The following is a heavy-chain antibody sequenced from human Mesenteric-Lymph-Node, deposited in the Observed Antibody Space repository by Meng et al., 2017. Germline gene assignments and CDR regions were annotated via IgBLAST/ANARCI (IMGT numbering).Heavy chain of an antibody. D-gene: IGHD5-18*01. CDR1: GFNFRVYS. Sequence: GESLKISCEVSGFNFRVYSMSWLRQAPGKGLEWISFISHDSSVIYYADSVRGRFTISKDKAKYSLYLHLNSLRADDTGLYYCAKIGGYLPGIWFDTWGQGTLVTVSS. V-gene: IGHV3-11*04. J-gene: IGHJ5*02. CDR3: AKIGGYLPGIWFDT. CDR2: ISHDSSVI.